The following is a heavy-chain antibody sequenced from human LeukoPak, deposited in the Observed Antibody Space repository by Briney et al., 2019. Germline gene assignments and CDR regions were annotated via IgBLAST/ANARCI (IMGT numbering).Heavy chain of an antibody. CDR1: GFTVSRNY. V-gene: IGHV3-53*01. CDR3: ARDRNYYDSSSGDDAFDI. J-gene: IGHJ3*02. D-gene: IGHD3-22*01. CDR2: IYSGGHT. Sequence: GSLRLSCAASGFTVSRNYMSWVRQAPGKGLEWVSVIYSGGHTYYADSVKGRFTISRDNSKNTLYLQMNSLRAEDTAVYYCARDRNYYDSSSGDDAFDIWFPGTMVIVSS.